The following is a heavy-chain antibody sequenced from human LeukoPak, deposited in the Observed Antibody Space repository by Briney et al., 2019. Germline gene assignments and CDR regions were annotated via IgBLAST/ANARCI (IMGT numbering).Heavy chain of an antibody. Sequence: GGSLRLSCAASGFTFSSYSMNWVRQAPGKGLEWVSSISSSSSYIYYADSVKGRFTISRDNAKNSLYLQMNSLRAEDTAVYYCARDRAAAGTGAAFDIWGQGTMVTVSS. CDR2: ISSSSSYI. V-gene: IGHV3-21*01. CDR3: ARDRAAAGTGAAFDI. CDR1: GFTFSSYS. J-gene: IGHJ3*02. D-gene: IGHD6-13*01.